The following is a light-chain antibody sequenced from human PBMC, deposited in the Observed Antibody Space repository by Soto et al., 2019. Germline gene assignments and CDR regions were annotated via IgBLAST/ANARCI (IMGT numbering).Light chain of an antibody. CDR1: QSVSIN. V-gene: IGKV3-11*01. CDR2: DAS. J-gene: IGKJ1*01. CDR3: QQRSNWPWT. Sequence: VMTQSPATLSVSPGERAILSCRASQSVSINLAWYQQKPGQAPRLLIYDASNRATGIPARFSGSGSGTDFTLTISSLEPEDFAVYYCQQRSNWPWTFGQGTKVDIK.